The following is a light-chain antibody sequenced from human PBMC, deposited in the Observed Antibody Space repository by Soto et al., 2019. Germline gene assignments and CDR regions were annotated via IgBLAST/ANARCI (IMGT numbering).Light chain of an antibody. CDR2: DVS. V-gene: IGLV2-14*01. CDR1: SSDVGGYNY. J-gene: IGLJ1*01. Sequence: QSALTQPASVSGSPGQSITISCTGTSSDVGGYNYVSWYQQHPGKAPKLMIYDVSNRPSGVSNRFSGSKSGNTASLTISGLQAEDEADYYCSSSTSSSTRVFGTGTTVTVL. CDR3: SSSTSSSTRV.